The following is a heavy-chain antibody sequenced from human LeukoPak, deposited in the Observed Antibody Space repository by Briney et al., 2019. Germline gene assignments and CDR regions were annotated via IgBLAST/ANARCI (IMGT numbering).Heavy chain of an antibody. CDR2: IYPGDSDT. Sequence: GESLKISCKGSGYSFTSYWIGWVRQMPGKGMGWMGIIYPGDSDTRYSPSFQGQVTISADKSISTAYLQWSSLKASDTAMYYCARQSVTMVRGVGYGMDVWGQGTTVTASS. D-gene: IGHD3-10*01. CDR1: GYSFTSYW. V-gene: IGHV5-51*01. CDR3: ARQSVTMVRGVGYGMDV. J-gene: IGHJ6*02.